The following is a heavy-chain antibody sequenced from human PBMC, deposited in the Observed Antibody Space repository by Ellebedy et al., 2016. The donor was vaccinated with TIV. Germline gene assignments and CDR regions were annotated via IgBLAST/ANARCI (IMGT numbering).Heavy chain of an antibody. D-gene: IGHD6-25*01. Sequence: GESLKISCAASGFTFSPYAMAWVRQAPGKGLEWVSGIVGSGAEKYADSVKGRFTISRDNSKRTVDLQMRSVRAEDTAVYFCAKDRTSDDGYWVFDSWGQGTMVSVSS. CDR2: IVGSGA. J-gene: IGHJ4*02. CDR3: AKDRTSDDGYWVFDS. CDR1: GFTFSPYA. V-gene: IGHV3-23*01.